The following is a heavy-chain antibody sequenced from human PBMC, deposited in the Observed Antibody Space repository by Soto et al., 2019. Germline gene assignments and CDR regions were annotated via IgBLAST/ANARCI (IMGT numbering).Heavy chain of an antibody. Sequence: VGSLRLSCAASGFTFGSYGMHWVRQAPCKGLEWVAVISYDGSNKYYADSVKGRFTISRDNSKNTLYLQMNSLRAEDTAVYYCAKDLIAAAGDYYYYYGMDVWGQGTTVTSP. D-gene: IGHD6-13*01. V-gene: IGHV3-30*18. CDR2: ISYDGSNK. CDR1: GFTFGSYG. J-gene: IGHJ6*02. CDR3: AKDLIAAAGDYYYYYGMDV.